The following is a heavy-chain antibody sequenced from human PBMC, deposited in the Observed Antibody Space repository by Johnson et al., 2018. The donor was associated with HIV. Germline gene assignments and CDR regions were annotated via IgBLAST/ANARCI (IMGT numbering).Heavy chain of an antibody. CDR2: ISSSGSTI. D-gene: IGHD5-18*01. J-gene: IGHJ3*01. CDR1: GFIFSDYY. CDR3: ARDVDTAMVGAFDV. Sequence: VQLVESGGGLVKPEGSLRLSCAASGFIFSDYYMTWIRQAPGRGLEWVSYISSSGSTIYYADSVKGRFTISRDNAKNSLYLQMNSLRTEDTAFYYCARDVDTAMVGAFDVWGQGTLVTVSS. V-gene: IGHV3-11*04.